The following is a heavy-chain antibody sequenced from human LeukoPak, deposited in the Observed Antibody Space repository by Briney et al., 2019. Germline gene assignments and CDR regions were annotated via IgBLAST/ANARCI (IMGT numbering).Heavy chain of an antibody. D-gene: IGHD1-26*01. J-gene: IGHJ3*02. V-gene: IGHV4-59*01. CDR2: IYYSGST. Sequence: SETLSLTCTVSGGSISSYYWSWIRQPPGKGLEWIGYIYYSGSTNYNPSLKSRVTISVDTSKNQFSLKLSSVTAADTAVYYCARGGIVGATDAFDIWGQGTMVTVSS. CDR3: ARGGIVGATDAFDI. CDR1: GGSISSYY.